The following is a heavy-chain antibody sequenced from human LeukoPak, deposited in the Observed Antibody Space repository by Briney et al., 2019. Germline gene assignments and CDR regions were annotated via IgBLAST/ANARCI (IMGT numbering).Heavy chain of an antibody. J-gene: IGHJ4*02. CDR3: ARDRGSTTVVRGVNDC. CDR2: VSSGSANI. Sequence: PGGSLRLSCEASGFTFSTYSMNWVRQAPGKGLEWVAHVSSGSANIYYADSVKGRFTVSRDNARNSLYLQMSSLRVEDTAVYYCARDRGSTTVVRGVNDCWGQGTLVTVSS. D-gene: IGHD3-10*01. CDR1: GFTFSTYS. V-gene: IGHV3-48*04.